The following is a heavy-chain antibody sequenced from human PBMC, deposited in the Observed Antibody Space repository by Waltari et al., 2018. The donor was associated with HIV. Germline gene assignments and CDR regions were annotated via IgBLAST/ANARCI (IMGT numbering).Heavy chain of an antibody. CDR1: GFTFSSSW. D-gene: IGHD7-27*01. CDR2: IKQDVSEK. Sequence: EVHLVESGGGLVQPGGSLRLSCAASGFTFSSSWMSWVRQAPGKGLEWVANIKQDVSEKYYVDSVKGRFTISRDNAKNSLYLQMNSLRAEDTAVYYCAKQTWGFDYWGQGTLVTVSS. J-gene: IGHJ4*02. V-gene: IGHV3-7*01. CDR3: AKQTWGFDY.